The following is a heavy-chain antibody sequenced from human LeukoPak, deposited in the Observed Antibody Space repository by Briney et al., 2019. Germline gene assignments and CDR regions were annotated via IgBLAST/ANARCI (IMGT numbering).Heavy chain of an antibody. D-gene: IGHD2-21*02. CDR2: VSGSGGRT. Sequence: GGSLRLSCVASGFAFSAFAISWVRQAPGKGLEWVSAVSGSGGRTFYADSGRGRFTISRDNSKKTAFLQMDSLRAEDTAVYYCAKGGAAMTDAPHGDVVTTTLDGFWGQGTMVTVSS. V-gene: IGHV3-23*01. CDR3: AKGGAAMTDAPHGDVVTTTLDGF. CDR1: GFAFSAFA. J-gene: IGHJ3*01.